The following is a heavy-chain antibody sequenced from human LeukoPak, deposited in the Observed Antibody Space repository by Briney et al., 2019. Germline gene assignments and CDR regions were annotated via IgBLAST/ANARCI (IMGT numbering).Heavy chain of an antibody. D-gene: IGHD3-10*01. V-gene: IGHV1-8*03. CDR1: GYTFTSYD. CDR2: MNPNSGNT. J-gene: IGHJ3*02. Sequence: ASVKVSCKASGYTFTSYDINWVRQATGQGLEWMGWMNPNSGNTGYAQKFQGRVTTTRNTPISTAYMELSSLRSEDTAVYYCARGPFRWFPIPHDAFDIWGQGTMVTVSS. CDR3: ARGPFRWFPIPHDAFDI.